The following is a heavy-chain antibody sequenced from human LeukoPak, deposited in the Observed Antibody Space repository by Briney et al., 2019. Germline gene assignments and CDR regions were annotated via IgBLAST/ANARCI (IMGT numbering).Heavy chain of an antibody. D-gene: IGHD1-26*01. CDR3: ARGAESWELFTLFDY. J-gene: IGHJ4*02. Sequence: GSSVKVSCKASGGTFSSYAISWVRQAPGQGLEWMGGIIPIFGTADYAQKFQGRVTITTDESTSTAYMELSSLRSEDTAVYYCARGAESWELFTLFDYWGQGTLVTVSS. V-gene: IGHV1-69*05. CDR1: GGTFSSYA. CDR2: IIPIFGTA.